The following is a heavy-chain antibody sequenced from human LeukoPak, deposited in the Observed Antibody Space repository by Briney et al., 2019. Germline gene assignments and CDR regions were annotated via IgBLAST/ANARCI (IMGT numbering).Heavy chain of an antibody. CDR2: IYYSGST. V-gene: IGHV4-31*03. J-gene: IGHJ4*02. D-gene: IGHD5-18*01. CDR1: GGSISSGGYY. Sequence: SETLSLTCTVSGGSISSGGYYWSWIRQHPGKGLEWIGYIYYSGSTYYNPSLKSRVTISVDTSKNQSSLKLSSVTAADTAVYYCAREDTAMVDYWGQGTLVTVSS. CDR3: AREDTAMVDY.